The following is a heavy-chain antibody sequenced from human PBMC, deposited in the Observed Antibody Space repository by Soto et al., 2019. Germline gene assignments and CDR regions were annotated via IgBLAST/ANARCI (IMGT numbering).Heavy chain of an antibody. CDR3: ANGEDSSSSVIFDY. J-gene: IGHJ4*02. V-gene: IGHV3-23*01. CDR1: GFTFSSYA. Sequence: EVQLLESGGGLVQPGGSLRLSCAASGFTFSSYAMSWVRQAPGKGLEWVSAISGSGGSTYYADSVKGRFTISRDNSKNTLNLQMNSLTAQDTAVYYCANGEDSSSSVIFDYWGQGTLVTVSS. D-gene: IGHD6-6*01. CDR2: ISGSGGST.